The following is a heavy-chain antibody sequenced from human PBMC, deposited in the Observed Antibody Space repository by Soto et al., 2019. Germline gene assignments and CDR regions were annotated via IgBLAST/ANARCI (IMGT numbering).Heavy chain of an antibody. CDR1: GYSFSSYL. Sequence: PRGSLKISFKGSGYSFSSYLIGGGRPMPGKGLEWMGIIYPGDSDTRYSPSFQGQVTISADKSISTAYLQWSSLKASDTAMYYCARHGERFNWFDPWGQGTLVTVSS. CDR2: IYPGDSDT. CDR3: ARHGERFNWFDP. V-gene: IGHV5-51*01. D-gene: IGHD1-1*01. J-gene: IGHJ5*02.